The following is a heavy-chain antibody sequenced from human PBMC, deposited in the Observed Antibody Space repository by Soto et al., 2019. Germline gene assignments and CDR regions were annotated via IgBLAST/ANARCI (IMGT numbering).Heavy chain of an antibody. CDR2: IIPILGIA. CDR3: ARDLTGVAGKKGYYYMDV. J-gene: IGHJ6*03. D-gene: IGHD6-19*01. CDR1: GGTFSSYT. Sequence: SVKVSCKASGGTFSSYTISWVRQAPGQGLEWMGRIIPILGIANYAQKFQGRVTITADKSTSTAYMELSSLRSEDTAVYYCARDLTGVAGKKGYYYMDVWGKGTTVTVSS. V-gene: IGHV1-69*04.